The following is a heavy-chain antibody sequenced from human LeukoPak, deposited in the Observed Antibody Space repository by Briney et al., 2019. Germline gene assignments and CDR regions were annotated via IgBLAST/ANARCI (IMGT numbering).Heavy chain of an antibody. CDR2: INHGGST. D-gene: IGHD2-15*01. V-gene: IGHV4-34*01. CDR3: ARASHTPYCSGGSCYSPRYSYGMDV. CDR1: GGSCSGLY. Sequence: SETLSLTCAVYGGSCSGLYWMWLRQRPGRGREWIGEINHGGSTNYNPSLKRRRTISVHTPKSQFSLNLNSVTAADTAVYYCARASHTPYCSGGSCYSPRYSYGMDVWGQGTTVTVSS. J-gene: IGHJ6*02.